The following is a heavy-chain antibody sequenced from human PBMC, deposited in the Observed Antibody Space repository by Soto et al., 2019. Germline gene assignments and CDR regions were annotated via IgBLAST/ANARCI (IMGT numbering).Heavy chain of an antibody. CDR1: YASFSGSS. V-gene: IGHV4-34*01. CDR2: INRSVST. Sequence: PSETLSLTCTVYYASFSGSSWSWMLKNPLKWLEFIWEINRSVSTNCNPSRKSRVTISVDTSKNQFSLKVSCVTAADTAVYYCARWSMVRGVITSWYFDYWGQGTLVTVS. CDR3: ARWSMVRGVITSWYFDY. D-gene: IGHD3-10*01. J-gene: IGHJ4*02.